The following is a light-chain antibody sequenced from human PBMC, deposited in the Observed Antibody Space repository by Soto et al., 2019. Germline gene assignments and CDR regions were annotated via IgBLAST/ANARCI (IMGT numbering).Light chain of an antibody. CDR3: MQALQTPWT. J-gene: IGKJ1*01. V-gene: IGKV2-28*01. CDR2: LGS. Sequence: DIVMTQSPLSLPVTPGEPASISCRSSQSLLHSNGYNYLDWYLQKPGQSPQLLIYLGSNRASGVADRFSGSGSGTDFTLKISRVEAEDVGVYYSMQALQTPWTFGQGTKVEIK. CDR1: QSLLHSNGYNY.